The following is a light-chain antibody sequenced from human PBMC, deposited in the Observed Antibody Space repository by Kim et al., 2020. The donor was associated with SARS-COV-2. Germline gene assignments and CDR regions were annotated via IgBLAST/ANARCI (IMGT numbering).Light chain of an antibody. CDR1: SLRTYY. CDR2: GKN. CDR3: NSRDSKM. V-gene: IGLV3-19*01. J-gene: IGLJ3*02. Sequence: AVSVALGQTVRISCRGDSLRTYYASWYQQKAGQAPVLVVYGKNIRPSGIPDRFSGSYSGNTASLTITGAQAEDEADYYCNSRDSKMFGGGTKVTVL.